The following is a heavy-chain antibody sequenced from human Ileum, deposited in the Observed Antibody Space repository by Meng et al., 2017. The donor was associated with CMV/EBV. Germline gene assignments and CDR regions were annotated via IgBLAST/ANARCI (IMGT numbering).Heavy chain of an antibody. CDR2: ISTSSSYI. CDR1: GFSFSSYR. Sequence: LSCAASGFSFSSYRMNWVRQAPGKGLEWVSSISTSSSYIYYADSVKGRFTISRDNAKNSLYLQMSSLRAEDTAVYYCARGSGSYYDYWGQGTLVTVSS. CDR3: ARGSGSYYDY. D-gene: IGHD1-26*01. V-gene: IGHV3-21*01. J-gene: IGHJ4*02.